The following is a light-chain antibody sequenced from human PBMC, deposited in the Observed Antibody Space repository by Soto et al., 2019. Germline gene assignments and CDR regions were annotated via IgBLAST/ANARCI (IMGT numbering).Light chain of an antibody. CDR1: QSISSSY. J-gene: IGKJ2*01. CDR2: GAS. V-gene: IGKV3-20*01. Sequence: EIVLTQSSGTLSLSPGERATLSCRASQSISSSYLAWYQQKPGQAPRLLIYGASSRATGIPDRFSGSGSGTDFTLTISRLEPEDFAVYFCQQYGGSPPYTFGQGTKLEMK. CDR3: QQYGGSPPYT.